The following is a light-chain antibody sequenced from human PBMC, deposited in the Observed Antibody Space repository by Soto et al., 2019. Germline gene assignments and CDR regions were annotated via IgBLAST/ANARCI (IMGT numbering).Light chain of an antibody. CDR1: QSVSSSY. CDR3: QQYGSSPMST. Sequence: EIVLTQSPGTLSLSPGERATLSCRASQSVSSSYLAWYQQKPDQAPRLLIYGASSRATGIPDRFSGSGSGTDFTLTISRLEPEDFAVYYCQQYGSSPMSTFGQGTKLEIK. J-gene: IGKJ2*01. CDR2: GAS. V-gene: IGKV3-20*01.